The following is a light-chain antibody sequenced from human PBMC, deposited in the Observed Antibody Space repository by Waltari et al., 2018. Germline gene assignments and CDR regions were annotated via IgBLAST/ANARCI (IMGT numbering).Light chain of an antibody. V-gene: IGLV4-69*01. J-gene: IGLJ3*02. CDR3: QTGGHGAWV. CDR2: VNSDASH. CDR1: SGHSSNV. Sequence: QLVLTQSPSASASLGASATPTCTLSSGHSSNVIACIPQRPETGPRYLMKVNSDASHTKGDEIPDRFSGSSSGAERYLTISNLQSEDEADYFCQTGGHGAWVFGGGTTLTVL.